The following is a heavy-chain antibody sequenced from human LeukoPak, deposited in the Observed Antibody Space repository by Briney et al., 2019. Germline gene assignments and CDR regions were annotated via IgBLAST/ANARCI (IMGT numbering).Heavy chain of an antibody. CDR2: INPSGGTT. D-gene: IGHD1-14*01. Sequence: GASVKVSCKASGYTFTKYYIHWVRQAPGQGLEWMGVINPSGGTTTYAQEFQGRVTMTMDTSTSTVYMELSSLTSEDTAVYYCARDWEPDAFDIWGQGTMVTVSS. J-gene: IGHJ3*02. CDR3: ARDWEPDAFDI. V-gene: IGHV1-46*01. CDR1: GYTFTKYY.